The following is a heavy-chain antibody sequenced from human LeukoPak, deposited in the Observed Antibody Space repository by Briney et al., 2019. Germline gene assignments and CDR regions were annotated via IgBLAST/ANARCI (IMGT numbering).Heavy chain of an antibody. V-gene: IGHV4-59*01. CDR1: GGSISSYY. D-gene: IGHD6-13*01. CDR2: IYYSGST. CDR3: ARDSPGYSSSWFLFDP. J-gene: IGHJ5*02. Sequence: SETLSLTCTVSGGSISSYYWSWIRQPPGKGLEWFGYIYYSGSTNYNPSLKSRVTISVDTSKNQFSLKLSSVTAADTAVYYCARDSPGYSSSWFLFDPWGQGTLVTVSS.